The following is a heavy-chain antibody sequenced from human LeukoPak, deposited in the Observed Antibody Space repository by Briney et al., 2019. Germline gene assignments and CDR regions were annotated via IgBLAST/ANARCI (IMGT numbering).Heavy chain of an antibody. Sequence: PSQTLSLTCTVSGGSISSGDYYWSWIRQPPGKGLEWIGYIYYSGSTYYNPSLKSRVTISVDTSKNQFSLKLSSVTAADTAVYYCARGDSGSYAPNLFDYWGQGTLVTVSS. J-gene: IGHJ4*02. D-gene: IGHD1-26*01. CDR3: ARGDSGSYAPNLFDY. V-gene: IGHV4-30-4*01. CDR2: IYYSGST. CDR1: GGSISSGDYY.